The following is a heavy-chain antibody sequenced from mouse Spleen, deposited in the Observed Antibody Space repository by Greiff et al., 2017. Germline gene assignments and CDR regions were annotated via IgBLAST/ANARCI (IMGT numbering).Heavy chain of an antibody. J-gene: IGHJ3*01. V-gene: IGHV5-9-3*01. CDR3: ARQDYGNHFAY. CDR1: GFTFSSYA. CDR2: ISSGGSYT. D-gene: IGHD2-1*01. Sequence: EVQGVESGGGLVKPGGSLKLSCAASGFTFSSYAMSWVRQTPEKRLEWVATISSGGSYTYYPDSVKGRFTISRDNAKNTLYLQMSSLRSEDTAMYYCARQDYGNHFAYWGQGTLVTVSA.